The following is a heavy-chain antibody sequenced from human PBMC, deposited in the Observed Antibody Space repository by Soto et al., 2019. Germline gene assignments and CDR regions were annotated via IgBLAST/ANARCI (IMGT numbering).Heavy chain of an antibody. CDR1: GFTFTSSA. D-gene: IGHD1-26*01. CDR3: AAGVPIVGATNY. J-gene: IGHJ4*02. V-gene: IGHV1-58*01. Sequence: RASVKVSCKASGFTFTSSAVQWVRQARGQRLEWIGWIVVGSGNTNYAQKFQERVTITRDMSTSTAYMELSSLRSEDTAVYYCAAGVPIVGATNYWGQGTLVTVSS. CDR2: IVVGSGNT.